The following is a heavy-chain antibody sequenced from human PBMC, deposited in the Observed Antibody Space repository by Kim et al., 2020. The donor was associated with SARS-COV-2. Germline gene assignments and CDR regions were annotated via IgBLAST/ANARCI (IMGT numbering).Heavy chain of an antibody. Sequence: SETLSLTCTVSGGSISSYYWSWIRQPPGKGLEWIGYIYYSGSTNYNPSLKSRVTISVDTSKNQFSLKLSSVTAADTAVYYCARVVVDYDILTGDQYFDYWGQGTLVTVSS. D-gene: IGHD3-9*01. CDR3: ARVVVDYDILTGDQYFDY. V-gene: IGHV4-59*01. J-gene: IGHJ4*02. CDR2: IYYSGST. CDR1: GGSISSYY.